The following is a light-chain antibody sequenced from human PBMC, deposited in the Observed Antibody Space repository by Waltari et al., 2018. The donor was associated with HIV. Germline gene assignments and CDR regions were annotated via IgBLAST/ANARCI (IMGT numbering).Light chain of an antibody. CDR1: ISNIGRNI. CDR2: SDT. Sequence: QSFLTQPPSVSGTPGQRVIISCSGGISNIGRNIVTWYQHLPGTAPKVLIFSDTMRRSGVPDRISGSKSGASASLAISGLQSDDEADYFCASWDDSLKGWVFGGGTKLTVL. J-gene: IGLJ3*02. CDR3: ASWDDSLKGWV. V-gene: IGLV1-44*01.